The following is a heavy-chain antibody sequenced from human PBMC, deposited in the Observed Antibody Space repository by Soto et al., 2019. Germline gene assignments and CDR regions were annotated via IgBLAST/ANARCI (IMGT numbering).Heavy chain of an antibody. J-gene: IGHJ6*02. CDR3: ARPPRRYYYYGMDV. V-gene: IGHV3-21*01. CDR1: GFTFSSYS. Sequence: PGGSLRLSCAASGFTFSSYSMNWVRQAPGKGLEWVSSISSSSSYIYYADSVKGRFTISRDNAKNSLYLQMTSLRAEDTAVYYCARPPRRYYYYGMDVWGQGNTVTVSS. CDR2: ISSSSSYI.